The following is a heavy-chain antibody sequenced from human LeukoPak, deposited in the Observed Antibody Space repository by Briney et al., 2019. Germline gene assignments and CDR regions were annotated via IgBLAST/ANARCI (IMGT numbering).Heavy chain of an antibody. D-gene: IGHD3-22*01. CDR3: ARRYYYDNSGYVAWFDP. CDR1: GYSISSNW. V-gene: IGHV5-51*01. CDR2: IYPGDSDT. J-gene: IGHJ5*02. Sequence: GESLKISCKGSGYSISSNWIGWVRQQPGKGLEWMGIIYPGDSDTRYSPSFQGQVTISVDKSISTAYLQWSSLKASDTAMYYCARRYYYDNSGYVAWFDPWGQGTLVTVSS.